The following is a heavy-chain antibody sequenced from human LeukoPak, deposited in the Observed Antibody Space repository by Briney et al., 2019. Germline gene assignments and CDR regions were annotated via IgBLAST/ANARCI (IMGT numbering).Heavy chain of an antibody. CDR1: GDSISSYY. CDR3: ARDYAFDI. J-gene: IGHJ3*02. CDR2: IYYSGNT. V-gene: IGHV4-59*01. Sequence: SETLSLTCTVSGDSISSYYWSWIRQPPGKGLEWIGCIYYSGNTNYNPPLKSRVTTSIDTSKNQFSLKLSSVTAADTAVYYCARDYAFDIWGQGTMVTVSS.